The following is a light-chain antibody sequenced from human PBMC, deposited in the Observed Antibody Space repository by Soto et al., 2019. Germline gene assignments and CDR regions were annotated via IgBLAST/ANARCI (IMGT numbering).Light chain of an antibody. V-gene: IGKV3-11*01. CDR1: QSVSSY. CDR3: QQRSNWPSIT. J-gene: IGKJ5*01. CDR2: DAS. Sequence: DIVFTQSPATLSLSPGGRAPLSFQASQSVSSYLAWYQQKPGQSPRLLIYDASTRAPGIPARFSGSGTGTDFTLTISSLEPEDSAVYHCQQRSNWPSITFGQGTRLEIK.